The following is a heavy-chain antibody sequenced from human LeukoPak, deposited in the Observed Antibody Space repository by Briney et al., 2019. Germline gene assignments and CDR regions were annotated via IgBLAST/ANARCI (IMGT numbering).Heavy chain of an antibody. Sequence: GGSLRLSCAASGFTFSSFAMSWVRQAPGKGLEWVSTISGNGGNTYSAASVKDRFTISRDNSMNTLYLQMHSLRAEDTAVYYCTRPARRGDYQSHSIDYWGQGTLVTVSS. CDR3: TRPARRGDYQSHSIDY. V-gene: IGHV3-23*01. J-gene: IGHJ4*02. CDR2: ISGNGGNT. CDR1: GFTFSSFA. D-gene: IGHD4-11*01.